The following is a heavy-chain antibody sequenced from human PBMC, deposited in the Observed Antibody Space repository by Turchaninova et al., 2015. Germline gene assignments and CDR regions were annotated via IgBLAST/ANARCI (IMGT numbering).Heavy chain of an antibody. CDR1: GFPLINAIMG. J-gene: IGHJ4*02. D-gene: IGHD3-22*01. Sequence: QVTLKESGPVLVKPTATLTLTCTVSGFPLINAIMGVSWIRQPPGKALEWLSHIFSNDEKSYSTSLKSRLTISKDTSKSQVVLTMTNMDPVDTATYYCARTYYYDSSGYSNFDYWGQGTLVTVSS. CDR3: ARTYYYDSSGYSNFDY. CDR2: IFSNDEK. V-gene: IGHV2-26*01.